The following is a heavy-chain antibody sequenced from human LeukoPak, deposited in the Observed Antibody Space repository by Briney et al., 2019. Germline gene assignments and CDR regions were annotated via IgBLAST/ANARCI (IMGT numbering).Heavy chain of an antibody. CDR2: ISAYNGNT. CDR3: ARDHGGGWSYYYYGMDV. Sequence: ASVKVSCKAFGYTFTSYGVSWVRQAPGQGLEWMGWISAYNGNTNYAQKLQGRVTMTTDTSTSTAYMELRSLRSDDTAVYYCARDHGGGWSYYYYGMDVWGQGTTVTVSS. D-gene: IGHD6-19*01. J-gene: IGHJ6*02. CDR1: GYTFTSYG. V-gene: IGHV1-18*01.